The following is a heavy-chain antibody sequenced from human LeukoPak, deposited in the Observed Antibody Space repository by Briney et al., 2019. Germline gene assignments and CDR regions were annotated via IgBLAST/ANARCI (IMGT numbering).Heavy chain of an antibody. J-gene: IGHJ4*02. Sequence: HTGGSLRLSCAASGFTFSSYGMHWVRQAPGKGLEWVAVIWYDGSNKYYADSVKGRFTISRDNSKNTLYLQMNSLRAEDTAVYYCARGGSDTAMAHDYWGQGTLVTVSS. D-gene: IGHD5-18*01. V-gene: IGHV3-33*01. CDR3: ARGGSDTAMAHDY. CDR1: GFTFSSYG. CDR2: IWYDGSNK.